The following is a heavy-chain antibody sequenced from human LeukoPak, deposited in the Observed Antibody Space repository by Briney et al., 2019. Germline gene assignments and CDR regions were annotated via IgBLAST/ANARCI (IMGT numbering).Heavy chain of an antibody. Sequence: QPGGSLRLSCAASGFTFSSYGMHWVRQAPGKGLEWVAVIWYDGSNKYYADSVEGRFTISRDNSKNTLYLQMNSLRAEDTAVYYCANGGYYDSHDAFDIWGQGTMVTVSS. CDR1: GFTFSSYG. J-gene: IGHJ3*02. D-gene: IGHD3-22*01. CDR2: IWYDGSNK. V-gene: IGHV3-33*06. CDR3: ANGGYYDSHDAFDI.